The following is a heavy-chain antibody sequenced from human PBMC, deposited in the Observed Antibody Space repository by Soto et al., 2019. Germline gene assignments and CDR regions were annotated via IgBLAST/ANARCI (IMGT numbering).Heavy chain of an antibody. J-gene: IGHJ3*02. CDR1: GYTLTELS. CDR2: FDPEDGET. CDR3: TTDLNRINVVVPAATAAAFDI. D-gene: IGHD2-2*01. V-gene: IGHV1-24*01. Sequence: ASVKVSCKVSGYTLTELSMHWVRHAPGKGLEGMGGFDPEDGETIYTQKFHGRVTMTEDTSTDTAYMELSSLRSEGTAMYYCTTDLNRINVVVPAATAAAFDIWGQGTMVTVSS.